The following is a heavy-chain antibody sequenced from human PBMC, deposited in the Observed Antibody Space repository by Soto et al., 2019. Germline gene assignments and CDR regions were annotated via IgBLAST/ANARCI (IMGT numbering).Heavy chain of an antibody. Sequence: EVQLVESGGGLVKPGGSLRLSCAASGFTFSSYSMNWVRQAPGKGLEWVSSISSSSSYIYYADSVKGRFTISRDNAKNSLYLQMNSLRAVDTSVYYCARDRGNQFLSYWGQGTLVTVSS. CDR1: GFTFSSYS. V-gene: IGHV3-21*01. D-gene: IGHD2-2*01. CDR2: ISSSSSYI. CDR3: ARDRGNQFLSY. J-gene: IGHJ4*02.